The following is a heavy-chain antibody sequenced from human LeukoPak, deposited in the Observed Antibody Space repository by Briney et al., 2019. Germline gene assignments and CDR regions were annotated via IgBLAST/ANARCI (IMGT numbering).Heavy chain of an antibody. CDR1: GYSFTSYW. Sequence: GESLKISCKGSGYSFTSYWIGWVRQMPGKGLEWMGIIHPGDSDTRYSPSFQGQVTISADKSISTAYLQWSSLKASDTAMYYCARQSITMVRGVPNIDYWGQGTLVTVSS. D-gene: IGHD3-10*01. J-gene: IGHJ4*02. CDR2: IHPGDSDT. V-gene: IGHV5-51*01. CDR3: ARQSITMVRGVPNIDY.